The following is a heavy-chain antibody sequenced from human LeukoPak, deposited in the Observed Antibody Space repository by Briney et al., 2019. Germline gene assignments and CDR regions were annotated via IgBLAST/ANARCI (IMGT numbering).Heavy chain of an antibody. CDR1: GDTVSSNGPG. D-gene: IGHD5-18*01. Sequence: SQTLSLTCVISGDTVSSNGPGWNWVRQSPSRGLEWLGRTYYRSKWYNDYAVSVKSRITINPDTSKNQFSLQLNSVTPEDTAVYYCARDPRSYGNDAFDIWGQGTMVTVSS. CDR2: TYYRSKWYN. J-gene: IGHJ3*02. CDR3: ARDPRSYGNDAFDI. V-gene: IGHV6-1*01.